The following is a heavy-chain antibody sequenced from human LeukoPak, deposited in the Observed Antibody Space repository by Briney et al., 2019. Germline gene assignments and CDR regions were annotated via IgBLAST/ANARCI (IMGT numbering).Heavy chain of an antibody. CDR3: ARDSDSSSRYMDYFDY. CDR1: GFTFTTYA. J-gene: IGHJ4*02. CDR2: ISSTGRHI. D-gene: IGHD3-22*01. V-gene: IGHV3-21*01. Sequence: GGSLRLSCAASGFTFTTYAMNWVSQAPGKGLEWVSSISSTGRHINYADSMKGRCTISRDNAKNSLYLQMNNLRAEDTAVYYCARDSDSSSRYMDYFDYWGQGALVTVS.